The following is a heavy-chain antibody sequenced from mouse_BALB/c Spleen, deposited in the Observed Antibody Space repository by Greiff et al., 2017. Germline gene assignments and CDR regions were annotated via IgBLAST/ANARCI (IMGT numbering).Heavy chain of an antibody. Sequence: QVQLQQPGAELVKPGTSVKLSCKASGYNFTSYWINWVKLRPGQGLEWIGDIYPGSGSTNYNEKFKSKATLTVDTSSSTAYMQLSSLASEDSALYYCAIWLRRTFDYWGQGTTLTVSS. CDR1: GYNFTSYW. D-gene: IGHD2-2*01. J-gene: IGHJ2*01. CDR3: AIWLRRTFDY. V-gene: IGHV1-55*01. CDR2: IYPGSGST.